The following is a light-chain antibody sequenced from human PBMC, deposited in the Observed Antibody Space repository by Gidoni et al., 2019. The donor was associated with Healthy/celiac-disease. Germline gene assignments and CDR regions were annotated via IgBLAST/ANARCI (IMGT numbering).Light chain of an antibody. CDR1: QIVLYSSNDTNY. CDR3: QQDYSTPRT. CDR2: WAS. V-gene: IGKV4-1*01. J-gene: IGKJ2*01. Sequence: DIVLTQSPDSLAVSLVERAPINCKSSQIVLYSSNDTNYLARYQQKPGQPPKLLIYWASPRESGVPDRFSGSGSGTDFTLTISSLQAEDVAVYYCQQDYSTPRTFGQGTKLEIK.